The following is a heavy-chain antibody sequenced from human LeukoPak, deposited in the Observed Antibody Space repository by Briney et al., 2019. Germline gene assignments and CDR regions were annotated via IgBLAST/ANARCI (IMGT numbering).Heavy chain of an antibody. CDR2: ISSSSSTI. D-gene: IGHD1-1*01. V-gene: IGHV3-48*01. J-gene: IGHJ5*02. CDR3: ARGTSGWFDP. Sequence: GGSLRLSCAASGFTFSSYSMNWVRRAPGKGLEWVSYISSSSSTIYYADSVKGRFTISRDNAKNSLYLQMNSLRAGDTAVYYCARGTSGWFDPWGQGTLVTVSS. CDR1: GFTFSSYS.